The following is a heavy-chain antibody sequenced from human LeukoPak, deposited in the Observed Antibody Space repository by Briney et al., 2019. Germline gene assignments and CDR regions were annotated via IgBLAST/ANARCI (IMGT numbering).Heavy chain of an antibody. CDR2: MNPNSGNT. Sequence: ASVEVSCMASGYTFTSYDINWVRQATGQGLEWMGWMNPNSGNTGYAQKFQGRVTMTRNTSISTAYMELSSLRSEDTAVYYCARIYDSSGYYYLYYFDYWGQGALVTVSS. D-gene: IGHD3-22*01. V-gene: IGHV1-8*01. J-gene: IGHJ4*02. CDR3: ARIYDSSGYYYLYYFDY. CDR1: GYTFTSYD.